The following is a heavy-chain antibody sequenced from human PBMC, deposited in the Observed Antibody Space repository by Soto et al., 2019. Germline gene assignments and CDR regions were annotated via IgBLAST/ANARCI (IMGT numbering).Heavy chain of an antibody. V-gene: IGHV1-3*05. D-gene: IGHD2-21*02. J-gene: IGHJ4*02. CDR3: ARSIVVVTALDY. Sequence: QVQLVQSGAEEKKPGASVKVSCKASGYTFTSYAMPWVRQAPGQRLEWMGWINAGDGNTKYSQKFQRSVTITRDTSASTAYMELSSLRSEATAVYYCARSIVVVTALDYWGQGTLVTVSS. CDR2: INAGDGNT. CDR1: GYTFTSYA.